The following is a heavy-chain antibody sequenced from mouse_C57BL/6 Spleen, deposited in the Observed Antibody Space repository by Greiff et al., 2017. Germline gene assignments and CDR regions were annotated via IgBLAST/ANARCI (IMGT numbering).Heavy chain of an antibody. Sequence: QVQLQQPGAELVKPGASVKLSCKASGYTFTSYWMQWVKQRPGQGLEWIGEIDPSDSYTNYNQKFKGKATLTVDTSSSTAYMQLSSLTSEDSAVYYCARRGSNYGDWYFDVWGTGTTLTVSS. D-gene: IGHD2-5*01. CDR2: IDPSDSYT. CDR1: GYTFTSYW. CDR3: ARRGSNYGDWYFDV. V-gene: IGHV1-50*01. J-gene: IGHJ1*03.